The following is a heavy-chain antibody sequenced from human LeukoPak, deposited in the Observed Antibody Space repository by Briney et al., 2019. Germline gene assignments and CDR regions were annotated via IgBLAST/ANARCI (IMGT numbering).Heavy chain of an antibody. CDR3: AREIYGSGSYLNY. CDR2: ISVSGGST. Sequence: GGSLRLSCAASGFTFSNYAMSWVRRAPGKGLEWVSSISVSGGSTEYADSVKGRFTISRDNSKNTLYLQMNSLRAEDTAVYYCAREIYGSGSYLNYWGQGTLVTVSS. CDR1: GFTFSNYA. D-gene: IGHD3-10*01. V-gene: IGHV3-23*01. J-gene: IGHJ4*02.